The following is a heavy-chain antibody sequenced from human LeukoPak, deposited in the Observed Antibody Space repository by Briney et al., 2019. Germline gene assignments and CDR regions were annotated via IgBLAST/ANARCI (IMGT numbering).Heavy chain of an antibody. Sequence: GASVKVSCKASGYTFTGYYMHWVRQAPGQGLEWMGWINPNSGGTNYAQKFQGRVTMSRDTSISTAYMELSRLRSDDTAVYYCARGDYDILTGWPYWGQGTLVTVSS. J-gene: IGHJ4*02. CDR1: GYTFTGYY. D-gene: IGHD3-9*01. CDR2: INPNSGGT. V-gene: IGHV1-2*02. CDR3: ARGDYDILTGWPY.